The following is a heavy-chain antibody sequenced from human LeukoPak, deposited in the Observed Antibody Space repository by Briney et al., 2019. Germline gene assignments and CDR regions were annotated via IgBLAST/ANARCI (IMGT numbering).Heavy chain of an antibody. CDR1: GFTLSSYA. J-gene: IGHJ4*02. CDR2: ISGSGGST. V-gene: IGHV3-23*01. Sequence: PGGSLRLSCAASGFTLSSYAMSWVRQAPGKGLEWVSGISGSGGSTYYADSVKGRFTISRDNSKNTLDLQMNSLRAEDTAVYCCAKDKVPGGSLRAYYFDYWCQGTLVIVSS. D-gene: IGHD3-16*01. CDR3: AKDKVPGGSLRAYYFDY.